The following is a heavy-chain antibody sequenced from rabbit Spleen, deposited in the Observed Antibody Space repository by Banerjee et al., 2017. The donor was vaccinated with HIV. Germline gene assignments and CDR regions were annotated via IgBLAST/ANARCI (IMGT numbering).Heavy chain of an antibody. CDR2: IYAGSSGST. CDR3: ARDAGTSFSTYGMDL. J-gene: IGHJ6*01. Sequence: QEQLEESGGGLVKPEGSLTLTCKASAFSFNNAYDMCWVRQAPGKGLEWIACIYAGSSGSTYSATWAKGRFTISKTSSTTVTLQMTSLTAADTATYFCARDAGTSFSTYGMDLWGPGTLVT. V-gene: IGHV1S45*01. D-gene: IGHD8-1*01. CDR1: AFSFNNAYD.